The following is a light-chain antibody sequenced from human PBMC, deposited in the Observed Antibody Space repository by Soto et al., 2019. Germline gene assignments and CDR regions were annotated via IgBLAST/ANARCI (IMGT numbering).Light chain of an antibody. Sequence: IQMTQSPSTLSGSLGDRVTIICRASQSISSWLAWYQQKPGKAPKLLIYKASSLESGVPSRFSGSGSGTEFTLTISSLQPDDFATYYCQQYNSYSFGQGTKVDIK. J-gene: IGKJ1*01. CDR1: QSISSW. CDR2: KAS. CDR3: QQYNSYS. V-gene: IGKV1-5*03.